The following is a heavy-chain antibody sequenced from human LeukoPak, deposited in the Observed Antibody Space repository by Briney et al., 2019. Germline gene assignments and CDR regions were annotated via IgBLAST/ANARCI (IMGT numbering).Heavy chain of an antibody. CDR2: ISYDGSNK. CDR3: ARDLESHTLLWGNWFDP. J-gene: IGHJ5*02. Sequence: GVLRLSCAASGFTFSSYAMHWVRQAPGKGLEWVAVISYDGSNKYYADSVKGRFTISRDNSKNTLYLQMNSLRAEDTAVYYCARDLESHTLLWGNWFDPWGQGTLVTVSS. V-gene: IGHV3-30-3*01. CDR1: GFTFSSYA. D-gene: IGHD3-16*01.